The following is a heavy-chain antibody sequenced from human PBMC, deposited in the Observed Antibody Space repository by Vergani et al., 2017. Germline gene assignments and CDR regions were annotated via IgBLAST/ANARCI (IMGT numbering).Heavy chain of an antibody. CDR2: ISSSGSTI. Sequence: EVQLVESGGGLVQPGGSLRLSCAASGFTFSSYEMNWVRQAPGKGLEWVSYISSSGSTIYYADSVKGRFTISRDNAKNSLYLQMNSLRAEATAVYYCARDSRKYQLPKEYYFDYWGQGTLVTVSS. CDR3: ARDSRKYQLPKEYYFDY. D-gene: IGHD2-2*01. V-gene: IGHV3-48*03. J-gene: IGHJ4*02. CDR1: GFTFSSYE.